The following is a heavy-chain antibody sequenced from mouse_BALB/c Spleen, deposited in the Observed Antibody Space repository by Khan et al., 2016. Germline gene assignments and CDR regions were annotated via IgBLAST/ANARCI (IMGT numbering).Heavy chain of an antibody. D-gene: IGHD3-1*01. V-gene: IGHV3-2*02. CDR3: TRSPPATRYVSV. J-gene: IGHJ1*03. CDR1: GYSITSDYA. CDR2: IRYSGST. Sequence: EVQLQESGPGLVKPSQSLSLTCTVTGYSITSDYAWNWIRQFPGNKLEWMGYIRYSGSTNYNPSLKSRISITRDTSKNQFFLQLYSVTTEDTATYYCTRSPPATRYVSVWGTGTTVTLSA.